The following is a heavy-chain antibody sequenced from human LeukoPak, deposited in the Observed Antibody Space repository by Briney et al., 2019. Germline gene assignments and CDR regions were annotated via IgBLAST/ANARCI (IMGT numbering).Heavy chain of an antibody. CDR3: ARDGDGSGWYAFDY. Sequence: SETLSLTCTVSGGSVSSGSSYWSWIRQPPGKGLEWIGSMYYLGSTNYNPSLKSRVTISIDRSQNQLSLRLTSVTAADTAVYYCARDGDGSGWYAFDYWGQGTLVTVSS. CDR1: GGSVSSGSSY. V-gene: IGHV4-61*01. J-gene: IGHJ4*02. D-gene: IGHD6-19*01. CDR2: MYYLGST.